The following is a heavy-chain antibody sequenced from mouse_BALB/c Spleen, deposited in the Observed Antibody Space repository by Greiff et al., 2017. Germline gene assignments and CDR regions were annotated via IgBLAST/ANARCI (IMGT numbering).Heavy chain of an antibody. J-gene: IGHJ4*01. CDR3: AREGGFYYDYDGYAMDY. CDR2: INSNGGST. CDR1: GFTFSSYG. D-gene: IGHD2-4*01. V-gene: IGHV5-6-3*01. Sequence: EVMLVESGGGLVQPGGSLKLSCAASGFTFSSYGMSWVRQTPDKRLELVATINSNGGSTYYPDSVKGRFTISRDNAKNTLYLQMSSLKSEDTAMYYCAREGGFYYDYDGYAMDYWGQGTSVTVSS.